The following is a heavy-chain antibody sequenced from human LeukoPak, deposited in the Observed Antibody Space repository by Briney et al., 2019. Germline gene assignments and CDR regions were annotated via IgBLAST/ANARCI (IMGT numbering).Heavy chain of an antibody. D-gene: IGHD6-19*01. Sequence: GGSLRHSCAASGFTFSSYAMHWVRQAPGKGLEWVAVISYDGSNKYYADSVKGRFTISRDNSKNTLYLQMNSLRAEDTAVYYCASTDPAVAGTTAYYFDYWGQGTLVTVSS. V-gene: IGHV3-30-3*01. CDR2: ISYDGSNK. J-gene: IGHJ4*02. CDR1: GFTFSSYA. CDR3: ASTDPAVAGTTAYYFDY.